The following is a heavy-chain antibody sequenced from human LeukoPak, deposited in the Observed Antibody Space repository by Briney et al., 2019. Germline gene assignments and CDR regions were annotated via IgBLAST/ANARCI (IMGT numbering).Heavy chain of an antibody. Sequence: PGRSLRLSCAASGFTFSSYGMHWVRQAPGKGLEWVAVIWCDGSNKYYADSVKGRFTISRDNSKNTLYLQMNSLRAEDTAVYYCARDMGTSYVDYWGQGTLVTVSS. D-gene: IGHD2-2*01. CDR3: ARDMGTSYVDY. CDR1: GFTFSSYG. CDR2: IWCDGSNK. V-gene: IGHV3-33*01. J-gene: IGHJ4*02.